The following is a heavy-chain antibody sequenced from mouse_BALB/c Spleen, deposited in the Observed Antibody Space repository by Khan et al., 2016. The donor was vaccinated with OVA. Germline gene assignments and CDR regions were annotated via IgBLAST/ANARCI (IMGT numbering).Heavy chain of an antibody. J-gene: IGHJ1*01. CDR1: GFNIKDTY. CDR2: IAPAHGNT. V-gene: IGHV14-3*02. CDR3: AHPSYDPRYFEV. D-gene: IGHD2-3*01. Sequence: MQLEESGAELVKPGASVRLSCTASGFNIKDTYIHWVKQRPEQGLEWIGRIAPAHGNTKSDPKFQDKATITSDPSSNTSYLQLSSLTSEDTAVYYWAHPSYDPRYFEVWGAGTTVTVSS.